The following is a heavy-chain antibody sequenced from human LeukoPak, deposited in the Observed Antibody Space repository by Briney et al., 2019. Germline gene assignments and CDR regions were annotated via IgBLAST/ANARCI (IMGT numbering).Heavy chain of an antibody. J-gene: IGHJ4*02. CDR3: AKVPYSSSWEGYFDY. D-gene: IGHD6-6*01. CDR1: GFTFSSYS. CDR2: ISSSSSTI. Sequence: GGSLRLSCAASGFTFSSYSMNWVRQAPGKGLEWVSYISSSSSTIYYADSVKGRFTISRDNSKNTLYLQMNSLRAEDTAVYYCAKVPYSSSWEGYFDYWGQGTLVTVSS. V-gene: IGHV3-48*01.